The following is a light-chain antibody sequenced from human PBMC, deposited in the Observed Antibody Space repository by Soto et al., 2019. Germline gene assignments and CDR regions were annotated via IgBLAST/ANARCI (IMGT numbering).Light chain of an antibody. CDR2: SAS. J-gene: IGKJ5*01. CDR1: QNINNW. Sequence: DIQMTQSPSSVSASVGDRVTITCRASQNINNWLAWYQQKPGKAPHLLIYSASTLQNGVPSRFSGSGSGTAFTLTISSLQPGDYATYYCQQCNSFPVTFGQGTRLEI. V-gene: IGKV1-12*01. CDR3: QQCNSFPVT.